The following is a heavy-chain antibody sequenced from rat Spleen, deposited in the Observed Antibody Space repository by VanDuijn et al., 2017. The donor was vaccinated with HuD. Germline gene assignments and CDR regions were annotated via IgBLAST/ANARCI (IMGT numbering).Heavy chain of an antibody. V-gene: IGHV5-19*01. CDR2: ISYDGSNT. CDR3: TAHGSRISRFAY. Sequence: EVQLVESGGGLVQPGRSLKLSCAASGFTFSNYGLHWIRQAPTKGLEWVATISYDGSNTHYRDSVKGRFTIFRENAKSTLSLQMDSLRPEDTATYYCTAHGSRISRFAYWGQGTLVTVSS. D-gene: IGHD2-7*01. CDR1: GFTFSNYG. J-gene: IGHJ3*01.